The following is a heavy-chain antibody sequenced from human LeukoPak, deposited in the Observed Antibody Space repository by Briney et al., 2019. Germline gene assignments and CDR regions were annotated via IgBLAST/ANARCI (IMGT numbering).Heavy chain of an antibody. V-gene: IGHV3-23*01. CDR3: AKSGSSSWPNSFDY. J-gene: IGHJ4*02. Sequence: PGGSLRLSCAASGFTFANYAMSWVRQAPGKGLEWLSAISGSGHSAYYADSMKGRFTISRGNSKNTLYLQMNSLRADDTAIYYCAKSGSSSWPNSFDYWGQGTLVTVSS. CDR2: ISGSGHSA. CDR1: GFTFANYA. D-gene: IGHD6-13*01.